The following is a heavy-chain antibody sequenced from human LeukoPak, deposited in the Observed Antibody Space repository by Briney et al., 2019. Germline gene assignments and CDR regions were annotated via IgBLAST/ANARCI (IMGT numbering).Heavy chain of an antibody. J-gene: IGHJ6*02. CDR2: VFRTGTA. Sequence: PSETLSLTCSVSGASISRSTYYWGWIRQPPGKVLEWIGSVFRTGTAYYNPSLRSRVTVSVDTSKNQFSLKLSSVTAADTAVYYCARDIKQQLVRAYYHGMDVWGQGTTVTVSS. D-gene: IGHD6-13*01. V-gene: IGHV4-39*07. CDR3: ARDIKQQLVRAYYHGMDV. CDR1: GASISRSTYY.